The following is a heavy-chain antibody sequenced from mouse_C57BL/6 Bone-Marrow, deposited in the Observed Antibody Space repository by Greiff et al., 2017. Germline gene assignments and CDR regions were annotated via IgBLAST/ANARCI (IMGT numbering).Heavy chain of an antibody. CDR2: INPNNGGT. CDR1: GYTFTDYY. V-gene: IGHV1-26*01. Sequence: DVQLQESGPELVKPGASVKISCKASGYTFTDYYMNWVKQSHGKSLEWIGDINPNNGGTSYNQKFKGKATLTVDKSSSTAYMELRSLTSEDSAVYYCARSYDSYFDYWGQGTTLTVSS. J-gene: IGHJ2*01. D-gene: IGHD2-4*01. CDR3: ARSYDSYFDY.